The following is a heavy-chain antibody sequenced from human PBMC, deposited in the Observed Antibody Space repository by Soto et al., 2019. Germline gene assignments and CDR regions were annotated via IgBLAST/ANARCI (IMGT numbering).Heavy chain of an antibody. Sequence: ETLSLTFTVSGGSISSSSYYWGWIRQPPGKGREWIGSIYYSGSTYYNPSLKSRVTISVDTSKNQFSLKLSSVTAADTAVYYCASSYDSSGYGWFDPWGQGTLVTVSS. CDR3: ASSYDSSGYGWFDP. CDR1: GGSISSSSYY. V-gene: IGHV4-39*01. D-gene: IGHD3-22*01. CDR2: IYYSGST. J-gene: IGHJ5*02.